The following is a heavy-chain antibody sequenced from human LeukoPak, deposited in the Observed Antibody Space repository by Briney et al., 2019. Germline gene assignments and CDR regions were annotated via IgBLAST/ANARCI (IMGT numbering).Heavy chain of an antibody. CDR2: TYYRSKWYS. D-gene: IGHD6-19*01. Sequence: SQTLSLTCAISGDSVSSINGAWNWVRQSPSRGLEWLGRTYYRSKWYSDYAVSIQGRITINPDTSKNQFTLHLFSVTPDDTAVYYWARDVATTGWYTFDYWCQGTRVTVSP. V-gene: IGHV6-1*01. CDR3: ARDVATTGWYTFDY. CDR1: GDSVSSINGA. J-gene: IGHJ4*02.